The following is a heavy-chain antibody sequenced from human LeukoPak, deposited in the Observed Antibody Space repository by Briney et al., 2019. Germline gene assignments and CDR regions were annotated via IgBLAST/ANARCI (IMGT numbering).Heavy chain of an antibody. CDR1: GFTFSSYE. CDR2: ISSSGSTI. J-gene: IGHJ4*02. V-gene: IGHV3-48*03. CDR3: ARVGAGTYYDSSGYHFDY. Sequence: GGSLRLSCAASGFTFSSYEMNWVRQAPGKGLEWVSYISSSGSTIYYADSVKGRFTISRDNAKNSLYLQMNSLRAEDTAVYYCARVGAGTYYDSSGYHFDYWGQGTLVTVSS. D-gene: IGHD3-22*01.